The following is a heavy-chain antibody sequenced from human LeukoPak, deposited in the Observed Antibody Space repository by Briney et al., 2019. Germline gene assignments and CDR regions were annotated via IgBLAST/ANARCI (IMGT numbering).Heavy chain of an antibody. Sequence: SETLSLTCTVSGYSITTGHYWGWIRQPPGKGLEWIGYIYHSGSTNYNPSLKSRVTISVDKSKNQFSLKLSSVTAADTAVYYCARVSSSGWEFDYWGQETLVTVSS. J-gene: IGHJ4*02. CDR1: GYSITTGHY. CDR3: ARVSSSGWEFDY. V-gene: IGHV4-38-2*02. CDR2: IYHSGST. D-gene: IGHD6-19*01.